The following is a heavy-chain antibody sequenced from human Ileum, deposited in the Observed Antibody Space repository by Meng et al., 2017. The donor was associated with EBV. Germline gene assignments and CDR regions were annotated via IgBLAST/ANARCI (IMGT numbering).Heavy chain of an antibody. CDR2: IYHSGIT. V-gene: IGHV4-4*02. CDR1: GGSISSSNW. Sequence: QVKLQESGPGLVKPSQTLSLTCGVSGGSISSSNWWSWVRQPPGKGLEWIGKIYHSGITIYNPSLKSRVSMSVDNSKNQFSLKLNSMTAADTAVYYCARDPTGGEDHQRVWGQGTLVTVSS. J-gene: IGHJ4*02. CDR3: ARDPTGGEDHQRV. D-gene: IGHD1-14*01.